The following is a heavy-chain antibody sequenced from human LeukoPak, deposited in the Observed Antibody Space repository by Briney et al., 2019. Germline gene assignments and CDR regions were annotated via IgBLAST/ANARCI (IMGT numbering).Heavy chain of an antibody. Sequence: PSETLSLTCTVSGGSISSYYWSWIRQPAGKGLEWIGRIYTSGSTNYNPSLKSRVTISVDTSKNQFSLKLSSVTAADTAVYYCARVPGRGRGSGKYYFDYWGQGTLVTVSS. J-gene: IGHJ4*02. CDR3: ARVPGRGRGSGKYYFDY. V-gene: IGHV4-4*07. CDR2: IYTSGST. D-gene: IGHD1-1*01. CDR1: GGSISSYY.